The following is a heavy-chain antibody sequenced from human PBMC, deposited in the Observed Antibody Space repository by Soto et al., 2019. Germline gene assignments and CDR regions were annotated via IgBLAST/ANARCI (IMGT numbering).Heavy chain of an antibody. Sequence: EVQLVESGGGLVQPGGSLRLSCAASGFTFRSNWMSWVRQAPGKGLEWVANIKNDGSGEYYVDSVKGRFTISRDNAKNTLYLQMNSLRDEDTAVYYCASLGRHGWGQGTTVTVSS. CDR1: GFTFRSNW. D-gene: IGHD3-16*01. CDR2: IKNDGSGE. CDR3: ASLGRHG. J-gene: IGHJ6*02. V-gene: IGHV3-7*01.